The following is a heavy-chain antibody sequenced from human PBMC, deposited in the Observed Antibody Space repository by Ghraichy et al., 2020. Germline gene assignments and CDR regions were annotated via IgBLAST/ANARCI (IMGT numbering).Heavy chain of an antibody. Sequence: GGSRRLSCAASGFTFSSSWMSWVRQAPGKGLEWVADMNPDGSKIVYVDSVKGRFTISRDNAKNSLYLQMNSLRAEDTAVYYCARDPDWGAIDYWGQGTLVTVSS. J-gene: IGHJ4*02. D-gene: IGHD3-16*01. CDR2: MNPDGSKI. CDR1: GFTFSSSW. CDR3: ARDPDWGAIDY. V-gene: IGHV3-7*03.